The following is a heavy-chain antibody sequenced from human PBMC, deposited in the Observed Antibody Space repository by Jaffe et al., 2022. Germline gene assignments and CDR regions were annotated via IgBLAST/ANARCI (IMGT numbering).Heavy chain of an antibody. J-gene: IGHJ2*01. CDR3: TTVKDVVAATPHIYWYFDL. Sequence: EVQLVESGGGLVKPGGSLRLSCAASGFTFSNAWMSWVRQAPGKGLEWVGRIKSKTDGGTTDYAAPVKGRFTISRDDSKNTLYLQMNSLKTEDTAVYYCTTVKDVVAATPHIYWYFDLWGRGTLVTVSS. D-gene: IGHD2-15*01. CDR2: IKSKTDGGTT. CDR1: GFTFSNAW. V-gene: IGHV3-15*01.